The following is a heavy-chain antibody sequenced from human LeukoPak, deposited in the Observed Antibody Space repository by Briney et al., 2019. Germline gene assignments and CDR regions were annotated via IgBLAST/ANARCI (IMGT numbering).Heavy chain of an antibody. V-gene: IGHV3-23*01. Sequence: GGSLRLSCAASGFTFSSYATSWVRQAPGKGLEWVSAISGSGGSTYYADSVKGRFTISRDNSKNTLYLQMNSLRAEDTAVYYCAKDHSWYYYDSSGYYYALDYWGQGTLVTVSS. CDR1: GFTFSSYA. J-gene: IGHJ4*02. CDR2: ISGSGGST. CDR3: AKDHSWYYYDSSGYYYALDY. D-gene: IGHD3-22*01.